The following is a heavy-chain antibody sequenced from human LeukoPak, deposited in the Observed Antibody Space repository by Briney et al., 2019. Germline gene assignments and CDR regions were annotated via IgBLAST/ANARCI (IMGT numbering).Heavy chain of an antibody. Sequence: PGGSLRLSCAASGYTFSGYAMCRVRQAPGKGLEWVSAISGSGGSTYYADSVKGRFAISRDNSKSMLFLQLNSLRAEDTALYYCARVLHYYVAMDVWGQGTTVTVSS. CDR3: ARVLHYYVAMDV. D-gene: IGHD3-10*02. CDR2: ISGSGGST. J-gene: IGHJ6*02. CDR1: GYTFSGYA. V-gene: IGHV3-23*01.